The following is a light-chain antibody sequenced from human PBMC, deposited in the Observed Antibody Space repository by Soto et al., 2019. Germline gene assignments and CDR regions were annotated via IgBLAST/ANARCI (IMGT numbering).Light chain of an antibody. V-gene: IGLV3-21*02. CDR1: DIGSKS. CDR2: DDS. CDR3: HVWDRASDHYV. Sequence: SYELTQPPSVSVAPGQTVRVTCGGKDIGSKSVHWYQQKPGQAPVLVVYDDSDRPSGIPERFSGSNSGNTATLTISSVEAGDGADYHCHVWDRASDHYVFGTGTKVTV. J-gene: IGLJ1*01.